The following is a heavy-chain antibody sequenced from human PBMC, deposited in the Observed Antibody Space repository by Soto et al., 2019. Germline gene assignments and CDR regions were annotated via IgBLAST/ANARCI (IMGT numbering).Heavy chain of an antibody. CDR1: GGTLSSYS. CDR3: AKVTGGHDSGGKYMDV. Sequence: QVQLVQSGPEVKKPGSSVKVSCKTSGGTLSSYSISWVRQAPGQGLEWVGRIITFVGKANVAQQFQGRVTITADRSTDTTYIELRRVTSDDTAVYYWAKVTGGHDSGGKYMDVWGTGTTVTVSS. J-gene: IGHJ6*03. V-gene: IGHV1-69*02. CDR2: IITFVGKA. D-gene: IGHD5-12*01.